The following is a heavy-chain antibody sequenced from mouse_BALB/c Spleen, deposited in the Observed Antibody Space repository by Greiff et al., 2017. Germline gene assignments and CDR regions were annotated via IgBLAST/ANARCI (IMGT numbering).Heavy chain of an antibody. CDR2: ISSGSSTI. J-gene: IGHJ4*01. CDR3: AREVLPTFYAMDY. V-gene: IGHV5-17*02. CDR1: GFTFSSFG. D-gene: IGHD5-5*01. Sequence: DVMLVESGGGLVQPGGSRKLSCAASGFTFSSFGMHWVRQAPEKGLEWVAYISSGSSTIYYADTVKGRFTISRDNPKTTLFLQMTSLRSEDTAMYYCAREVLPTFYAMDYWGQGTSVTVSS.